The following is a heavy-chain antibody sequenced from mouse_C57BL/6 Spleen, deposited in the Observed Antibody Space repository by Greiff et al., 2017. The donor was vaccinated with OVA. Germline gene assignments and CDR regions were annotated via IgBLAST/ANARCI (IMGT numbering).Heavy chain of an antibody. CDR2: IDPSDSYT. D-gene: IGHD3-2*02. CDR1: GYTFTSYW. J-gene: IGHJ2*01. Sequence: VQLQQPGAELVMPGASVKLSCKASGYTFTSYWMHWVKQRPGQGLEWIGEIDPSDSYTNYNQKFKGKSTLTVDKSSSTAYMQLSSLTSEDSAVFYCARTLDSSGLDYWGQGTTLTVSS. CDR3: ARTLDSSGLDY. V-gene: IGHV1-69*01.